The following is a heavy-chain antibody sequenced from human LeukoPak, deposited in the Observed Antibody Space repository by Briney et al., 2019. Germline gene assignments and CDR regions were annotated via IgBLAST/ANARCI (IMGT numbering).Heavy chain of an antibody. CDR2: ISSSGSTI. CDR1: GFTFSSYE. J-gene: IGHJ4*02. CDR3: ASSQVRGVTD. D-gene: IGHD3-10*01. V-gene: IGHV3-48*03. Sequence: PGGSLRLSCAASGFTFSSYEMNWVRQAPGKGLEWVPYISSSGSTIYYADSVKGRFTISRDNAKNSLYLQMNSLRAEDTPVYYCASSQVRGVTDWGQGTLVTVSS.